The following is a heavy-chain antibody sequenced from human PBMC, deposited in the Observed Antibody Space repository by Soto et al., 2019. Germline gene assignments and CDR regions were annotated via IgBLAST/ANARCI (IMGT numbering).Heavy chain of an antibody. V-gene: IGHV3-30-3*01. CDR1: GFTFSRHW. CDR2: IAGDGSNT. Sequence: GGSLRLCCTTSGFTFSRHWMHWVRLTPGKGLEWVSGIAGDGSNTYYADSVKGRFTISRDNSKNTLYLQMNSLRAEDTAVYYCARTVAGTVTEGMDVWGQGTTVTVSS. J-gene: IGHJ6*02. CDR3: ARTVAGTVTEGMDV. D-gene: IGHD6-19*01.